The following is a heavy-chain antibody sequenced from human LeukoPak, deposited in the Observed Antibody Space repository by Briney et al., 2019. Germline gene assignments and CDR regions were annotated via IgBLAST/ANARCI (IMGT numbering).Heavy chain of an antibody. D-gene: IGHD4-23*01. Sequence: PSQTLSLTCTVSGGSISSGGYYWSWIRQHPGKGLEWIGYIYYSGSTYYNPSPKSRVTISVDTSKNQFSLKLSSVTAADTAVYYCARDYGRQTTVVTPTWGQGALVTVSS. CDR1: GGSISSGGYY. CDR2: IYYSGST. CDR3: ARDYGRQTTVVTPT. J-gene: IGHJ5*02. V-gene: IGHV4-31*03.